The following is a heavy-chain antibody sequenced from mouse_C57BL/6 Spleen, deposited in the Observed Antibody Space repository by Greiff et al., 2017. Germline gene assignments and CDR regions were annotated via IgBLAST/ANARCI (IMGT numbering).Heavy chain of an antibody. V-gene: IGHV1-85*01. Sequence: QVQLQQSGPELVKPGASVKLSCKASGYTFTSYDINWVKQRPGQGLEWIGWIYPRDGSTKYNEKFKGKATLTVDTSSSTAYMELHSLTSEDSAVYFCARGDYYGPFAYWGQGTLVTVSA. CDR3: ARGDYYGPFAY. D-gene: IGHD1-1*01. CDR2: IYPRDGST. CDR1: GYTFTSYD. J-gene: IGHJ3*01.